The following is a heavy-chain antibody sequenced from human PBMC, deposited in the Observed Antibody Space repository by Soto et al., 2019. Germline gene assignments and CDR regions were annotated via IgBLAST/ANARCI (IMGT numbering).Heavy chain of an antibody. V-gene: IGHV5-51*01. CDR3: ARLLGLYSQNWYPAYLDS. J-gene: IGHJ4*02. Sequence: EVQLVQSGAEVRKPGESLKISCKASGYSFANYYIVWVRQVAGRGLEWMGIIHPSDSAITYSPSFQGQVTISADKSISTAFLQWSSLKASDTAMYYCARLLGLYSQNWYPAYLDSWGQGALVTVSS. D-gene: IGHD5-12*01. CDR2: IHPSDSAI. CDR1: GYSFANYY.